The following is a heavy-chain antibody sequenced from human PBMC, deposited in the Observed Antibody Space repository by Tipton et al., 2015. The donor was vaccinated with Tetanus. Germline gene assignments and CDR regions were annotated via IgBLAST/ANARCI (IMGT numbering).Heavy chain of an antibody. D-gene: IGHD2-2*01. Sequence: TLSLTCTVSGGSVRSGSYYWNWIRQPPGKGLEWIGYISYSGNSNYSPSLTGRVSMSLDTSKQQFSLSLTSATAADTAVYYCARGWSECSSWSCSPFDSWGQGTLVTVSS. CDR3: ARGWSECSSWSCSPFDS. CDR2: ISYSGNS. V-gene: IGHV4-61*01. CDR1: GGSVRSGSYY. J-gene: IGHJ4*02.